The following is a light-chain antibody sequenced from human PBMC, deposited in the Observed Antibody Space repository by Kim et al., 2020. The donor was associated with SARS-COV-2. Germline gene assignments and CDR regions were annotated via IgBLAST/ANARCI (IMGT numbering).Light chain of an antibody. Sequence: ESAPPPRPSRPSVWLRLLCVFHQEPGPAPPPLLFCASRRATGLPPRICCSGSWTDFTLPISRLEPEDFAVYYCQQYGSSSRWTFGQGTKVDIK. CDR1: PSVWLRL. V-gene: IGKV3-20*01. CDR2: CAS. J-gene: IGKJ1*01. CDR3: QQYGSSSRWT.